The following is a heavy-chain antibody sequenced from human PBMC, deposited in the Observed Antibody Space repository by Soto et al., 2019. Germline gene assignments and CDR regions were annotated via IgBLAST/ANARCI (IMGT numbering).Heavy chain of an antibody. Sequence: SETLSLTCTVSGGSISSYYWSWIRQPPGKGLEWIGYIYYNGNTNYAQKLQGRVTMTTDTSTSTAYMELRSLRSDDTAVYYCARDSGSPIYYYYYMDVWGKGTTVTVSS. V-gene: IGHV4-59*01. CDR2: IYYNGNT. CDR3: ARDSGSPIYYYYYMDV. J-gene: IGHJ6*03. CDR1: GGSISSYY. D-gene: IGHD1-26*01.